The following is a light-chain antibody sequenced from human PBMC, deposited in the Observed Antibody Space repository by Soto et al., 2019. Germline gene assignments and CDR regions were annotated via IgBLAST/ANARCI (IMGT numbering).Light chain of an antibody. Sequence: QSVLTQPPSVSGARGQRVTISCTGSGSNIGAGYDVHWYQQLPGTAPKLLIYGNSNRPSGVPDRFSGSKSGTSASLAITGLQAEDEADYYCQSYDSSLSGYVVFGGGTKLTVL. CDR3: QSYDSSLSGYVV. CDR2: GNS. V-gene: IGLV1-40*01. J-gene: IGLJ2*01. CDR1: GSNIGAGYD.